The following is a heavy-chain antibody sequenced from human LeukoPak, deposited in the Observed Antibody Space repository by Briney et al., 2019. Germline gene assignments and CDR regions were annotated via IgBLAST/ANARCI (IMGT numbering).Heavy chain of an antibody. CDR2: IWYDGSNK. CDR3: ARELSITGRPRDY. J-gene: IGHJ4*02. Sequence: GGSLRLSCTASGFIFSNYGMHWVRQAPGKGLEWVAFIWYDGSNKYYGDSVKGRFTISRDNSKNTVWLQMNSLRPEDTAVYYCARELSITGRPRDYWGQGTLVTVSS. CDR1: GFIFSNYG. V-gene: IGHV3-30*02. D-gene: IGHD6-6*01.